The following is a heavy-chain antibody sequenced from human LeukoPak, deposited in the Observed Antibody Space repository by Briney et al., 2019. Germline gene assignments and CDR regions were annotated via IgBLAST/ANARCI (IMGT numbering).Heavy chain of an antibody. CDR3: ARARGGRLLWFGEYNWFDP. J-gene: IGHJ5*02. Sequence: PSETLSHTCAVSGYSVSSGYYWGWIRQPPGKGLEWIGSIYHSASTYYNPSLKSRVTISVDTSKNQFSLKLSSVTAADTAVYYCARARGGRLLWFGEYNWFDPWGQGTLVTVSS. CDR2: IYHSAST. V-gene: IGHV4-38-2*01. D-gene: IGHD3-10*01. CDR1: GYSVSSGYY.